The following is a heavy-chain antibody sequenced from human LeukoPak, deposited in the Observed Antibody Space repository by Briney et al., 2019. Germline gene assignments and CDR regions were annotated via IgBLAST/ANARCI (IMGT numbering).Heavy chain of an antibody. CDR2: IYYSGST. D-gene: IGHD3-22*01. J-gene: IGHJ3*02. CDR3: ARAYLYYYDSSGYLDAFDI. Sequence: SETLSLTCTVSGGSISSYYWSWIRQPPGKGLEWIGYIYYSGSTNYNPSLKSRVTISVDTSKNQFSLKLSSVTAADTAVYYCARAYLYYYDSSGYLDAFDIWGQGTVVTVSS. V-gene: IGHV4-59*01. CDR1: GGSISSYY.